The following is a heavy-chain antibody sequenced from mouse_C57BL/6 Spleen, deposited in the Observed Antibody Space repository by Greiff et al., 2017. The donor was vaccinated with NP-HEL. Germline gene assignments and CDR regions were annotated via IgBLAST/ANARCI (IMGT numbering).Heavy chain of an antibody. Sequence: VQLKQPGAELVKPGASVKLSCKASGYTFTSYWMHWVKQRPGRGLEWIGRIDPNSGGTKYNEKFKSKATLTVDKPSSTAYMQLSSLTSEDSAVYYCARSITTVVASYWYFDVWGTGTTVTVSS. V-gene: IGHV1-72*01. J-gene: IGHJ1*03. CDR2: IDPNSGGT. CDR1: GYTFTSYW. CDR3: ARSITTVVASYWYFDV. D-gene: IGHD1-1*01.